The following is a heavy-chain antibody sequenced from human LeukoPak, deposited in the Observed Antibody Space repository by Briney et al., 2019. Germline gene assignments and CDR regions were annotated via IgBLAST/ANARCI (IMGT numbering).Heavy chain of an antibody. D-gene: IGHD6-13*01. V-gene: IGHV1-8*01. J-gene: IGHJ4*02. CDR3: ARVVRRHQSSSFGY. CDR2: MNPNSGNT. Sequence: GASVKVSCKASGYTFTSYDINWVRQATGQGLEWMGWMNPNSGNTGYAQKFQGRVTTTRNTSIRTAYMELSSLRSEDTAVYYCARVVRRHQSSSFGYWGQGTLVTVSS. CDR1: GYTFTSYD.